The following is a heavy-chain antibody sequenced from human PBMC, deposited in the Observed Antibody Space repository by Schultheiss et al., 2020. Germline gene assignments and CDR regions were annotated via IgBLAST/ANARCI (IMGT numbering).Heavy chain of an antibody. J-gene: IGHJ6*02. CDR1: GGSVSSGSYY. V-gene: IGHV4-61*01. D-gene: IGHD6-13*01. CDR2: IYYSGST. CDR3: ARLSRIAAAGRAVLYGMDV. Sequence: SKTLSLTCTVSGGSVSSGSYYWSWIRQPPGKGLEWIGYIYYSGSTNYNPSLKSRVTISVDTSKNQFSLKLSSVTAEDTAVYYCARLSRIAAAGRAVLYGMDVWGQGNTGTVSS.